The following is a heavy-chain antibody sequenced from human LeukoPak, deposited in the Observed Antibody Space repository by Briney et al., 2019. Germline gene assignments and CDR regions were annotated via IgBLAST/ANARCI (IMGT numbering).Heavy chain of an antibody. CDR1: GYTFTGSY. CDR3: ARGSGITMIANY. Sequence: ASVKVSCKASGYTFTGSYMHWVRQAPGQGLEWMGIINPSGGSTSYAQKFQGRVTMTRDMSTSTVYMELSSLRSEDTAVYYCARGSGITMIANYWGQGTLVTVSS. J-gene: IGHJ4*02. D-gene: IGHD3-22*01. CDR2: INPSGGST. V-gene: IGHV1-46*01.